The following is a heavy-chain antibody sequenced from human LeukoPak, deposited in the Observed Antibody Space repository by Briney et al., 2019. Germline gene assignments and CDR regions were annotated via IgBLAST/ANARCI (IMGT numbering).Heavy chain of an antibody. CDR1: GFTFSTYW. J-gene: IGHJ3*01. V-gene: IGHV3-74*01. D-gene: IGHD1/OR15-1a*01. CDR2: ITPPGDNT. Sequence: PAGSLTLTCAVSGFTFSTYWYHWIRQVPGKGLVCVSRITPPGDNTNYADSVRGRFTVSRDNAKYTLYLQMNSLITEDTAVYFCARDLWNNPAGDLDAFAFGRQGKMVTVSS. CDR3: ARDLWNNPAGDLDAFAF.